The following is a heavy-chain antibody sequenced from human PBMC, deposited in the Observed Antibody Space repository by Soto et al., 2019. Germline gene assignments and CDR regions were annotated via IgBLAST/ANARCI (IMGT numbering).Heavy chain of an antibody. J-gene: IGHJ5*02. D-gene: IGHD6-13*01. CDR3: ARIESIARNWFDP. CDR2: IDPVDSYA. CDR1: GFSFTNYW. Sequence: GESLKISCKGSGFSFTNYWISWVRQMPGKGLEWMGNIDPVDSYANYSPSFQGHVTLLVDTSISTAYLQWSSLKASDTAMYFCARIESIARNWFDPWGQGTLVTAPQ. V-gene: IGHV5-10-1*01.